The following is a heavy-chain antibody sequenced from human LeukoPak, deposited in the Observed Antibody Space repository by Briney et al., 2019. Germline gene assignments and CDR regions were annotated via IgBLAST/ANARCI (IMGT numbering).Heavy chain of an antibody. J-gene: IGHJ4*02. V-gene: IGHV3-11*01. D-gene: IGHD1-26*01. CDR2: ISSSGSTI. Sequence: GGSLRLSCATSGFTFSDYYMSWIRQAPGKGLEWLSYISSSGSTIYYADSVKGRFTISRDNAKNSLYLQMNSLRAEDTAVYYCARSNIVGATDGWGQGTLVTVSS. CDR1: GFTFSDYY. CDR3: ARSNIVGATDG.